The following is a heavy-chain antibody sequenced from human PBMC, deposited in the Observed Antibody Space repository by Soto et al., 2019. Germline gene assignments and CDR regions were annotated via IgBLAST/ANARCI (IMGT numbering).Heavy chain of an antibody. CDR3: TRANWYSEY. J-gene: IGHJ4*02. V-gene: IGHV4-34*01. Sequence: SETLSLTCAVYGGSFSGYYWSWIRQPPGKGLEWLGEINHSGITNYNPSLKSRVTISVDTSKNQLPLNLTSLTAADTAIYYCTRANWYSEYWGQGTLVTVSS. CDR1: GGSFSGYY. D-gene: IGHD7-27*01. CDR2: INHSGIT.